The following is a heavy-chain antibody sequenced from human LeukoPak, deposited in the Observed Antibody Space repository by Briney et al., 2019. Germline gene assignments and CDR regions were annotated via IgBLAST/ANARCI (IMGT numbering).Heavy chain of an antibody. V-gene: IGHV3-23*01. CDR2: ISGSGGST. CDR1: GFTFSSYA. Sequence: PGGSLRLSCAASGFTFSSYAMSWVRQAPGKGLEWVSAISGSGGSTYYADSVKGRFTIASDNSKNSLQQQRTSPTAADTAEYFCAKGAGLELLPTFGYWGQGTLASVSS. D-gene: IGHD1-26*01. J-gene: IGHJ4*02. CDR3: AKGAGLELLPTFGY.